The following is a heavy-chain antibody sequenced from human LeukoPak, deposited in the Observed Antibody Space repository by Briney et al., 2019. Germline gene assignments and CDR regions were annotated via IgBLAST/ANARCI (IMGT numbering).Heavy chain of an antibody. D-gene: IGHD3-22*01. J-gene: IGHJ4*02. CDR1: GGSISSGGYY. CDR2: IYYSGST. CDR3: ARAHYYDSSFTRSYFDY. Sequence: PSETPSLTCTVSGGSISSGGYYWSWIRQHPGKGLELIGYIYYSGSTYYNPSLKSRVTISVDTSKNQFSLKLSSVTAADTAVYYCARAHYYDSSFTRSYFDYWGQGTLVTVSS. V-gene: IGHV4-31*03.